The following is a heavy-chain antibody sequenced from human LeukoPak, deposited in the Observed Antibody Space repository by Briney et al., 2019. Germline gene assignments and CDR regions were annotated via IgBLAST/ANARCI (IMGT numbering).Heavy chain of an antibody. V-gene: IGHV4-39*07. CDR3: ARYCSSTSCFQPHPGVCPRNWFDP. CDR2: IYYSGST. CDR1: GGSISSSSYY. J-gene: IGHJ5*02. Sequence: TSETLSLTCTVSGGSISSSSYYWGWIRQPPGKGLEWIGSIYYSGSTYYNPSLKSRVTISVDTSKNQFSLKLSCVTAADTAVYYCARYCSSTSCFQPHPGVCPRNWFDPWGQGTLVTVSS. D-gene: IGHD2-2*01.